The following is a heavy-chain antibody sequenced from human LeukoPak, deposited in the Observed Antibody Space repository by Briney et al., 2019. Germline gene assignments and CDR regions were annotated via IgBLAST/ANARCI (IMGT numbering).Heavy chain of an antibody. Sequence: GASVKVSCKTSGYTFTDYYMHWVRQAPGQGLEWMGWINPNSGGTNYAQKFQGRVTMTRDTSISTAYMELSRLRSDDTAVYYCARDPYSSGWINFDYWGQGTLVTVSS. CDR3: ARDPYSSGWINFDY. V-gene: IGHV1-2*02. CDR1: GYTFTDYY. D-gene: IGHD6-19*01. CDR2: INPNSGGT. J-gene: IGHJ4*02.